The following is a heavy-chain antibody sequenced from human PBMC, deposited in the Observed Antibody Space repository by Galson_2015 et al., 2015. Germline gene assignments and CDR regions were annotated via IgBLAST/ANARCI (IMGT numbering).Heavy chain of an antibody. CDR3: AKGTGDCNGGSCYAY. J-gene: IGHJ4*02. D-gene: IGHD2-15*01. CDR2: LSGSGVST. Sequence: SLRLSCAASGFTFSSYAMSWVRQAPGKGLEWVSALSGSGVSTYYADSVKGRFTISRDNSKNTLYLQMSSLRAEDTALYYCAKGTGDCNGGSCYAYWGQGTLVTVSS. CDR1: GFTFSSYA. V-gene: IGHV3-23*01.